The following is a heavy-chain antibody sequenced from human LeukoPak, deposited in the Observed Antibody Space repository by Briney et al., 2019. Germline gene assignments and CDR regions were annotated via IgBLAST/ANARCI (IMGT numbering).Heavy chain of an antibody. Sequence: GGSLRLSYVASGFSFSRHSMNWVRQAPGKGLEWISYISSGGSTIYCVDSVRGRFTISRDNVKNSMYLQMNSLRVEDTAVYYCVRDDTGTESNYYGMDVWGQGTMVTVSS. J-gene: IGHJ6*02. CDR3: VRDDTGTESNYYGMDV. CDR2: ISSGGSTI. D-gene: IGHD1/OR15-1a*01. CDR1: GFSFSRHS. V-gene: IGHV3-48*01.